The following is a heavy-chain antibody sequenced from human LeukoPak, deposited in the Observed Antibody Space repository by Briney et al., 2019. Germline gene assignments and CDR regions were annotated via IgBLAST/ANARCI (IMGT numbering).Heavy chain of an antibody. CDR2: IYPGDSDT. CDR1: GYSFTSYW. D-gene: IGHD6-13*01. CDR3: ARRQRGVAAAGTYYYYMDV. J-gene: IGHJ6*03. V-gene: IGHV5-51*01. Sequence: GESLKISCKGSGYSFTSYWIGWVRQMPGKGLERMGIIYPGDSDTRYSPSFQGQVTISADKSISTAYLQWSSLKASDTAMYYCARRQRGVAAAGTYYYYMDVWGRGTTVTVSS.